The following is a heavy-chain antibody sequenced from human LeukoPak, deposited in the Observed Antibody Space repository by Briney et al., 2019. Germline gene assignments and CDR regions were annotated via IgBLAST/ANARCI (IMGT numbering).Heavy chain of an antibody. CDR1: GGSISSYY. CDR3: ARGGPPGYYYDYYMDV. J-gene: IGHJ6*03. CDR2: ICYSGST. Sequence: PSETLSLTCTVSGGSISSYYWSWIRQTPGKGLEWIGYICYSGSTNFNPSLKSRVTISVDTSKNQFSLKMSSVTAADTAVYFCARGGPPGYYYDYYMDVWGKGTTVTISS. V-gene: IGHV4-59*01.